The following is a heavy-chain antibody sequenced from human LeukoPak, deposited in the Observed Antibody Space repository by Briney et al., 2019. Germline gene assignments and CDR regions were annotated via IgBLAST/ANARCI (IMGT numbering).Heavy chain of an antibody. J-gene: IGHJ4*02. D-gene: IGHD3-22*01. Sequence: PGGSLRLSCAASGFTFSSYSMNWVRQAPGKGLEWVSSISSSSSYIYYADSVKGRFTISRDNAKNSLYLQMNSLRAEDTAVYYCARDPQSYDSSGYYCWGQGTLVTVSS. V-gene: IGHV3-21*01. CDR2: ISSSSSYI. CDR3: ARDPQSYDSSGYYC. CDR1: GFTFSSYS.